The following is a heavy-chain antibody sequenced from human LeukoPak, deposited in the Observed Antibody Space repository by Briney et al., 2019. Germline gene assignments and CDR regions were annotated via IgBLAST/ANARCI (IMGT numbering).Heavy chain of an antibody. D-gene: IGHD3-10*01. J-gene: IGHJ4*02. CDR3: TRHFGSGRDDY. Sequence: PSDTLSLTCTVSGGSISSSNYYWGWVPRPPGEVVELFGSIHYSESIYYNPSLKSQLTVCVSTSHNLFTSNLIQCTAAGTAVYYCTRHFGSGRDDYWGQGTLVTVSS. V-gene: IGHV4-39*01. CDR2: IHYSESI. CDR1: GGSISSSNYY.